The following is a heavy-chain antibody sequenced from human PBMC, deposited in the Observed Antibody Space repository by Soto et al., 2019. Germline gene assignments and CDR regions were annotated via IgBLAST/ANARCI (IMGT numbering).Heavy chain of an antibody. D-gene: IGHD3-22*01. V-gene: IGHV1-58*01. Sequence: QMQLVQSGPEVKKPGTSVKVSCKASGFTFTSSAVQWVRQARGQRLEWIGWIVVGSGNTNYAQKFQERVTITRDMSTSTAYMELSSLRSEDTAVYYCAAEEETNYYDSSGYPTPGGGFDYWGQGTLVTVSS. CDR3: AAEEETNYYDSSGYPTPGGGFDY. J-gene: IGHJ4*02. CDR2: IVVGSGNT. CDR1: GFTFTSSA.